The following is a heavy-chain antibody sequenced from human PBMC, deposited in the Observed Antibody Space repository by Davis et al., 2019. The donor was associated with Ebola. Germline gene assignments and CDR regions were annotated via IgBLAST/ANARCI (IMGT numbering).Heavy chain of an antibody. D-gene: IGHD3-10*01. CDR1: GGSFSGYY. CDR3: ARGGGFGGYGMDV. V-gene: IGHV4-34*01. J-gene: IGHJ6*02. Sequence: MPSETLSPPCAVHGGSFSGYYWTWIRQPPGKGLEWIGEFNYSGSTNYNPSPKSRVTISVDTSKNQFSLKLSSVTAADTAVYYCARGGGFGGYGMDVWGQGTTVTVSS. CDR2: FNYSGST.